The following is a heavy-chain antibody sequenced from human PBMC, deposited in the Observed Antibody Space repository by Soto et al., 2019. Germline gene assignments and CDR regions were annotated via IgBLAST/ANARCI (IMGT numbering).Heavy chain of an antibody. CDR1: GYTFTSYG. CDR2: ISAYNGNT. J-gene: IGHJ6*02. D-gene: IGHD5-12*01. Sequence: QVQLVQSGAEVKKPGASVKVSCKASGYTFTSYGISRVRQAPGQGLEWMGWISAYNGNTNYAQKLQGRVTMTTDTSTSTAYMELRSLRSDDTAVYYCARDGAVATISSLDYYYGMDVWGQGTTVTVSS. CDR3: ARDGAVATISSLDYYYGMDV. V-gene: IGHV1-18*01.